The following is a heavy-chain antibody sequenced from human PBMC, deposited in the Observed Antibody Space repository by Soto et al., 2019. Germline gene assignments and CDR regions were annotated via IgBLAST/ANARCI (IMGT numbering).Heavy chain of an antibody. Sequence: GGSLRLSCAASGFTFSSYAMSWVRQAPGKGLEWVSAISGSGGSTYYADSVKGRFTISRDNSKNTLYLQMNSLRAEDTAVYYCAKDNWPQLLLSIGYFQHWGQGTLVTVSS. CDR2: ISGSGGST. J-gene: IGHJ1*01. CDR1: GFTFSSYA. V-gene: IGHV3-23*01. D-gene: IGHD2-15*01. CDR3: AKDNWPQLLLSIGYFQH.